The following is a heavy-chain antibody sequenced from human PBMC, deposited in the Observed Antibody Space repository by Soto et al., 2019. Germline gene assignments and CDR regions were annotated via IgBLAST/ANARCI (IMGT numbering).Heavy chain of an antibody. CDR3: VRSSSGWPNDPHYGMDV. V-gene: IGHV1-3*01. CDR1: GYIFTSYV. J-gene: IGHJ6*02. Sequence: QVQLVQCGAEVQKPEASVRVSCKTSGYIFTSYVIHWVRQAPGRSLEWMGWINCGNGDTKYSENLQGRVTITRDTPARTVYMEVSSLRSEDTAVYHCVRSSSGWPNDPHYGMDVWGQGTTVTVSS. D-gene: IGHD6-25*01. CDR2: INCGNGDT.